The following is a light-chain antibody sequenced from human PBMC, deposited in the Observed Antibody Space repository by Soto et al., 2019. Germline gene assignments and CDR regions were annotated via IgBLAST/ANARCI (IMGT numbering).Light chain of an antibody. CDR2: DVS. CDR1: SSDVGGYNY. CDR3: SSYTSSNTGV. Sequence: QSVLTQPASVSGSPGQSITISCTGTSSDVGGYNYVSWYQHHPGKAPKLMIYDVSHRPSGVSHRFSGSKSGNTASLTISGLQAEDEADYYCSSYTSSNTGVFGGGTQLTVL. V-gene: IGLV2-14*03. J-gene: IGLJ2*01.